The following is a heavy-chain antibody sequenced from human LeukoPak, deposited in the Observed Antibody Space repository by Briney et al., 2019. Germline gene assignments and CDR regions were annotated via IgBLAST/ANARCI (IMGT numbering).Heavy chain of an antibody. J-gene: IGHJ4*02. CDR1: GYTFTSCD. V-gene: IGHV1-8*03. D-gene: IGHD3-10*01. CDR2: MNPNSGNT. Sequence: ASVKVSCKASGYTFTSCDINWVRQATGQGLEWMGWMNPNSGNTGYAQKFQGRVTITRNTSISTAYMELSSLRSEDTAVYYCARALVVRGVIGRRYYFDYWGQGTLVTVSS. CDR3: ARALVVRGVIGRRYYFDY.